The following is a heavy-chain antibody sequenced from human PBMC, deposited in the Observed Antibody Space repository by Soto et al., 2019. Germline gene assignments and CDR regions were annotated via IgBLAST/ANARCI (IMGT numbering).Heavy chain of an antibody. D-gene: IGHD4-17*01. CDR3: AHCTLHDYGDYDPGTSHVFDS. V-gene: IGHV2-5*02. CDR2: IYGDNDK. CDR1: GFSLSNSGVG. Sequence: QITLKESGPSPVKTKQTLTVTCTFSGFSLSNSGVGVAWIRQPPGKALEWLALIYGDNDKRYSPSLKTRLTITKDPHKNPVVLTMTNMDPVDTATYYGAHCTLHDYGDYDPGTSHVFDSWGQGTLVTVSS. J-gene: IGHJ4*02.